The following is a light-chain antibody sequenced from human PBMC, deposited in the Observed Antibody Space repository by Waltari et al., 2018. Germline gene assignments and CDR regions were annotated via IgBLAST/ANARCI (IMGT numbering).Light chain of an antibody. CDR3: AQRNDWPIT. V-gene: IGKV3-11*01. CDR2: DAS. Sequence: DIVLTQSPATLSLSPGERATLSCRASQYINADLAWYQQKPGTAPRLFVYDASNRATGIPARVSVSGSGTDFTLTISSLDPEDSAVYYCAQRNDWPITFGQGTRVEIK. J-gene: IGKJ5*01. CDR1: QYINAD.